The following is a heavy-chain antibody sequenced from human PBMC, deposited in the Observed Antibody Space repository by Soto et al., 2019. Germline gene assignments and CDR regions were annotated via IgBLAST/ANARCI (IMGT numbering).Heavy chain of an antibody. D-gene: IGHD2-15*01. J-gene: IGHJ6*02. CDR3: ARVHCSSGTCLDGLDF. CDR1: GYTFTRYG. V-gene: IGHV1-18*04. CDR2: ISAYNGNT. Sequence: ASVKVSCKPSGYTFTRYGISWVRQAPGQGLEWMGWISAYNGNTNYAQKLQGRVTMTTDTSTSTAYMELRSLRSDDTAVYYCARVHCSSGTCLDGLDFWGQGTTVTVSS.